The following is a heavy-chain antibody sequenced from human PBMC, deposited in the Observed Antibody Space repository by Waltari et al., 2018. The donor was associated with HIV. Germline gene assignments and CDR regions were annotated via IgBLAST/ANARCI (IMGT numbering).Heavy chain of an antibody. CDR3: ARDREAVPGTHFDS. V-gene: IGHV1-69*01. CDR1: GGTFSSYA. CDR2: IIRISGTP. J-gene: IGHJ4*02. D-gene: IGHD6-19*01. Sequence: QVQLVQSGAEVKKPGSSVKVSCKASGGTFSSYAFSWVRQAPGPGLEWMGGIIRISGTPSYAQKVQGRVSITADESTSTAYMEWSSLRSEDTAVYYCARDREAVPGTHFDSWGQGTLVTVSS.